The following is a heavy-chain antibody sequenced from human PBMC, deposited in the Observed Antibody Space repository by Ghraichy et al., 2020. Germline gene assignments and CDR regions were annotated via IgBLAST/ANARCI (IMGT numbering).Heavy chain of an antibody. V-gene: IGHV3-53*01. CDR2: ISSSGIT. J-gene: IGHJ3*02. D-gene: IGHD6-19*01. CDR3: AKPRDSNGWYRAFDI. Sequence: GGSLRLSCAASGFTVSGNYMSWVRQAPGKGLEWVSVISSSGITYYADSVKGRFTISRDNSKDTVFLQMNSLRADDTAVYYCAKPRDSNGWYRAFDIWGQGTMVTVSS. CDR1: GFTVSGNY.